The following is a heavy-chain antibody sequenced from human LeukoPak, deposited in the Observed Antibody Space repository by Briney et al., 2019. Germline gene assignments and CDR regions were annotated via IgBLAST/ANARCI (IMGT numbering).Heavy chain of an antibody. CDR2: ISSSGTTI. V-gene: IGHV3-11*01. CDR3: ASRRTVTSTDFHAFDI. Sequence: GGSLRPSCAPSGFTFSDFYMSWIRQAPGKGLEWLSYISSSGTTIYYADSVKGRFTISRDNAKNSLYLQMNSLRVEDTAVYYCASRRTVTSTDFHAFDIWGQGTVVTVSS. J-gene: IGHJ3*02. D-gene: IGHD4-17*01. CDR1: GFTFSDFY.